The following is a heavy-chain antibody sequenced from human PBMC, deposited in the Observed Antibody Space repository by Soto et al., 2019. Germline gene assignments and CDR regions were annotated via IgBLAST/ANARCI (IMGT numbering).Heavy chain of an antibody. J-gene: IGHJ4*02. CDR3: AKGRPNLAIDY. CDR1: GFTFSSYG. V-gene: IGHV3-30*18. D-gene: IGHD7-27*01. CDR2: ISYDGSNK. Sequence: GGSLRLSCAASGFTFSSYGMHWVRQAPGKGLEWVAVISYDGSNKYYADSVKGRFTISRDNSKNTLYLQMNSLRAEDTSVYYCAKGRPNLAIDYWGQGTLVTVSS.